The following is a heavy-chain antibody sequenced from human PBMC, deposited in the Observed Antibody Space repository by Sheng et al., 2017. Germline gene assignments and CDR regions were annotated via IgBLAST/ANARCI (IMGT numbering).Heavy chain of an antibody. V-gene: IGHV3-74*01. CDR1: GFTFRPYW. CDR2: IKTDGITT. Sequence: EVQLVESGGGLVQPGGSLRLSCVASGFTFRPYWMHWVRQAPGKGLVWVSLIKTDGITTIYADSVKGRFTISRDNAKNTLYLQMNTLRAEDTAVYYCATGADNYFNYWGQGTLVTVPS. J-gene: IGHJ4*02. CDR3: ATGADNYFNY.